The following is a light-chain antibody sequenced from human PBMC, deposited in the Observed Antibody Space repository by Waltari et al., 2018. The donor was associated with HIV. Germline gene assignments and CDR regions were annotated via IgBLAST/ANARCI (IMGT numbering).Light chain of an antibody. Sequence: QSALTQPASVSGSPGQSITISCTGTGSDVGGYNYVSWYQHHPGKAPKLLIYEVSNRPSGVSNRFSGSKSDNTASLTISGLQAEDEADYYCSSYTSDYTYVFGSGTEVTVL. CDR2: EVS. CDR3: SSYTSDYTYV. CDR1: GSDVGGYNY. V-gene: IGLV2-14*01. J-gene: IGLJ1*01.